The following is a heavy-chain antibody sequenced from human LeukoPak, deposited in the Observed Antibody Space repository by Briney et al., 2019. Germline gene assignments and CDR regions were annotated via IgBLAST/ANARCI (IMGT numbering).Heavy chain of an antibody. D-gene: IGHD4-23*01. CDR3: LYGGNSGDWVY. V-gene: IGHV4-4*02. J-gene: IGHJ4*02. Sequence: SETLSLTCTVSGVSISGSTNWWSWVRQPPGKGLEWIGEIFHSGSTNYNPSLKSRVTMSADKSKNQFSLNLSYVTAADTAVYYCLYGGNSGDWVYWGQGTLVTVSS. CDR2: IFHSGST. CDR1: GVSISGSTNW.